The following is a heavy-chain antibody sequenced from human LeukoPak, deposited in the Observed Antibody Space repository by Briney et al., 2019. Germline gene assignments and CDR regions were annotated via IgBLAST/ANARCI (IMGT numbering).Heavy chain of an antibody. CDR2: INPNSGGT. CDR3: ARDKGQYCSSTSCYANYYYYGMDV. Sequence: ASVNVSCKASGYTFTGYYMHWVRQAPGQGLEWMGWINPNSGGTNYAQKFQGWVTMTRDTSISTAYMELSRLRSDDTAVYYCARDKGQYCSSTSCYANYYYYGMDVWGQGTTVTVSS. J-gene: IGHJ6*02. CDR1: GYTFTGYY. V-gene: IGHV1-2*04. D-gene: IGHD2-2*01.